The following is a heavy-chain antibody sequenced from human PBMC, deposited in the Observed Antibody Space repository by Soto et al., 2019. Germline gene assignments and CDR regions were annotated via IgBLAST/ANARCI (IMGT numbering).Heavy chain of an antibody. Sequence: SVKVSCKASGGTFSSYAISWVRQAPGQGLEWMGGIIPIFGTANYAQKFQGRVTITADESTSTAYMELSSLRSEDTAVYYCARGSLTGYPARASPFDYWGQGTLVTVSS. CDR3: ARGSLTGYPARASPFDY. D-gene: IGHD3-9*01. CDR1: GGTFSSYA. J-gene: IGHJ4*02. CDR2: IIPIFGTA. V-gene: IGHV1-69*13.